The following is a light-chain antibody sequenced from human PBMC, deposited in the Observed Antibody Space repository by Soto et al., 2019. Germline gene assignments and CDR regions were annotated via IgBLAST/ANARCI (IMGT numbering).Light chain of an antibody. CDR2: LAS. J-gene: IGKJ1*01. Sequence: EIVLTQSPATLSSFPGDRVTLSCRASQAVNTRLAWYQHKPGQAPRLLIYLASNRAAGVPARFSGSGSGTDFTLTISNVEPEDFAVYYCHQRQSWPRTFGKGTKADIK. CDR3: HQRQSWPRT. CDR1: QAVNTR. V-gene: IGKV3-11*01.